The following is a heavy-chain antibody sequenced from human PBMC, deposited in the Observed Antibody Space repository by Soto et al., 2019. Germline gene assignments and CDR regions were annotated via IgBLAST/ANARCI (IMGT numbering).Heavy chain of an antibody. CDR1: GYTFTSYD. Sequence: QVQLVQSGAEVKKPGASVTVSCKTSGYTFTSYDIHWVRQASGQGPEWMGWMNPNSGNTVYAQKFQGRIIMTRNTSMSTAYMELSSLRSEERAVYYCARTCVGAVAGSWGQGTLVSVSS. J-gene: IGHJ4*02. V-gene: IGHV1-8*02. CDR3: ARTCVGAVAGS. D-gene: IGHD6-19*01. CDR2: MNPNSGNT.